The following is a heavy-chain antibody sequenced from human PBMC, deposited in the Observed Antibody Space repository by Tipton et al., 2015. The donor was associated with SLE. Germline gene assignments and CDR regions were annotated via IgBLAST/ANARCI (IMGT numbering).Heavy chain of an antibody. J-gene: IGHJ5*02. D-gene: IGHD3-10*01. V-gene: IGHV3-11*06. Sequence: SLRLSCAASGCTFGDYYMSWIRQAPGKGLEWVSYISSSSSYTNYADSVQGRFTISRDNAKNSLYLEMNSLRAEDTAVYYCARGGSESYYTYWFDPWGQGTLVNVSS. CDR1: GCTFGDYY. CDR3: ARGGSESYYTYWFDP. CDR2: ISSSSSYT.